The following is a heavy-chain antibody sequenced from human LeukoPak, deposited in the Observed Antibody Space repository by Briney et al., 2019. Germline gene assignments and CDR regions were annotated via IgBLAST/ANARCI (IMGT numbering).Heavy chain of an antibody. Sequence: SGTLFHTCLVPVGSISSYYWSWIGQPAGKGLEWIGRIYTSGRTNYNASLKSRVRMSVDTSKNQFSLKLSSVTAAETAVFYCARENSGRYREFDYWGQGTLVTVSS. CDR1: VGSISSYY. J-gene: IGHJ4*02. V-gene: IGHV4-4*07. CDR3: ARENSGRYREFDY. CDR2: IYTSGRT. D-gene: IGHD1-26*01.